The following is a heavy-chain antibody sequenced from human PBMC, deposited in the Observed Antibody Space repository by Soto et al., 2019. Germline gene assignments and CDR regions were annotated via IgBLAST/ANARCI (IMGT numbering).Heavy chain of an antibody. V-gene: IGHV1-69*12. J-gene: IGHJ3*02. Sequence: QVQLVQSGAEVKKPGSSVKVSCKASGGTFSSYVISWVRQAPGQGLEWMGGIIPVFGRTNYAQKFQGRVTISGDESTSTAYMELSSLRSGGTAVYSSAKVGGCDVGAFDIWGQGTMVTVSS. CDR3: AKVGGCDVGAFDI. CDR2: IIPVFGRT. D-gene: IGHD2-21*01. CDR1: GGTFSSYV.